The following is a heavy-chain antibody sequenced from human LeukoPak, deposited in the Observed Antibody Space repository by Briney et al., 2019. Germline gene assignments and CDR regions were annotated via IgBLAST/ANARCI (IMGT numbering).Heavy chain of an antibody. CDR3: ARDIADYYGSGSYGY. D-gene: IGHD3-10*01. Sequence: GGSLRLSCAASGFTFSSYAMSWVRQAPGKGLEWVSAISGSGGSTYYADSVKGRFTISRDNSKNTLYLQMNSLRAEDTAVYYCARDIADYYGSGSYGYWGQGTLVTVSS. V-gene: IGHV3-23*01. CDR1: GFTFSSYA. J-gene: IGHJ4*02. CDR2: ISGSGGST.